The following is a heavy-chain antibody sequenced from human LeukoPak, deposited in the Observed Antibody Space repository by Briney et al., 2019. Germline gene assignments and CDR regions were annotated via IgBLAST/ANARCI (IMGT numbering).Heavy chain of an antibody. CDR2: IYTSGST. J-gene: IGHJ4*02. Sequence: PSQTLSLTCTVSGGSISSGSYYWSWIRQPAGKGLEWIGRIYTSGSTNYNPSLKSRVTISVDTSKNQFFLKLSSVTAADTAVYYCAREESIAARPGAFDYWGQGTLVTVSS. V-gene: IGHV4-61*02. CDR1: GGSISSGSYY. D-gene: IGHD6-6*01. CDR3: AREESIAARPGAFDY.